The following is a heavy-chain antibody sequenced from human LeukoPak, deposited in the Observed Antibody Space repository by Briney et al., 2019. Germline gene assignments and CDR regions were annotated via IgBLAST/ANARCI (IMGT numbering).Heavy chain of an antibody. CDR2: IYSSGIT. Sequence: SETLSLTCTVSTGSISSQYWSWLRQPPGKGLEWVGYIYSSGITKYNPSLKSRVTISVDTSKKQFSLRLTSVTAADTAVYYCARDFFGILDYWGQGTVVTVSS. CDR1: TGSISSQY. J-gene: IGHJ4*02. CDR3: ARDFFGILDY. D-gene: IGHD1-14*01. V-gene: IGHV4-59*11.